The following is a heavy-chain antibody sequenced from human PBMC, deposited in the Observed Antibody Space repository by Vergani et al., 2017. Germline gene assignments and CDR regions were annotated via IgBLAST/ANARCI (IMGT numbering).Heavy chain of an antibody. CDR1: GGSFSGYY. CDR2: INHSGST. V-gene: IGHV4-34*01. J-gene: IGHJ4*02. D-gene: IGHD4-23*01. CDR3: AGTRVYGGAYYFDY. Sequence: QVQLQQWGAGLLKPSETLSLTCAVYGGSFSGYYWSWIRQPPGKGLEWIGEINHSGSTNYNPSLKSRVTISVDTSKNQFSLKLSSVTAADTAVYYCAGTRVYGGAYYFDYWGQGTLVTVSS.